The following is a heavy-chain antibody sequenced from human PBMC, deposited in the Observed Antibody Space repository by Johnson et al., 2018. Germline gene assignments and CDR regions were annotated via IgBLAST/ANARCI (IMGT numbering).Heavy chain of an antibody. V-gene: IGHV3-30*18. Sequence: QVQLVQSGGGVVQPGRSLRLSCAASGFTFSAYGMHWVLQAPGKGLEWVTFISCDGSSKYYADSVRGQFTISRDNSKNALYLQMNSLRDDDTAVYYFAKEKYDRFPVLGDQWGQGILVTVSS. CDR2: ISCDGSSK. CDR1: GFTFSAYG. J-gene: IGHJ4*02. CDR3: AKEKYDRFPVLGDQ. D-gene: IGHD2-8*01.